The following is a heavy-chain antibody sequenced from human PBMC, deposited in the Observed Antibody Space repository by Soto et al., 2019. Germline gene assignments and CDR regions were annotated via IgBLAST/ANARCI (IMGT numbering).Heavy chain of an antibody. CDR3: TRSPPYDYVWGSYRYYFDY. D-gene: IGHD3-16*02. CDR2: IKQDGSEK. J-gene: IGHJ4*02. Sequence: GGSLRLSCAASGFTFSNFWMSWVRQAPGRGLEWVASIKQDGSEKYYVESVKGRFTISRDNAKNSLFLQMNSLRAEDTAVYYCTRSPPYDYVWGSYRYYFDYWGQGTQVTVSS. CDR1: GFTFSNFW. V-gene: IGHV3-7*03.